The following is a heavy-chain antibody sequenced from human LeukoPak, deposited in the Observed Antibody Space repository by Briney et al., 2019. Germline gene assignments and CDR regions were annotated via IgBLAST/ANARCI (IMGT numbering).Heavy chain of an antibody. CDR2: INHSGST. J-gene: IGHJ4*02. D-gene: IGHD3-16*01. CDR1: GGSFSGYY. V-gene: IGHV4-34*01. Sequence: SETLSLTCAVYGGSFSGYYWSWIRQPPGKGLEWIGEINHSGSTNYNPSLKSRVTVSVDTSKNQFSLELSSVTPADTAVYYRARAGGTKKELDYWGQGTLVTVSS. CDR3: ARAGGTKKELDY.